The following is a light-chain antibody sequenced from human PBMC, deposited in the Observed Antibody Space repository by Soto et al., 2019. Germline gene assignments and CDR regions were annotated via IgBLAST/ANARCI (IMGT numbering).Light chain of an antibody. CDR3: QQYNSYRA. V-gene: IGKV1-5*03. CDR1: QSIRTW. J-gene: IGKJ1*01. CDR2: KAS. Sequence: IQLTQSPSSLSASVGDRVTITFRASQSIRTWLAWHQQKPGRAPKLLISKASSLESGVPARFSGSGSGTEFTLTISSLQPDDFATYYCQQYNSYRAFGQRTKVDIK.